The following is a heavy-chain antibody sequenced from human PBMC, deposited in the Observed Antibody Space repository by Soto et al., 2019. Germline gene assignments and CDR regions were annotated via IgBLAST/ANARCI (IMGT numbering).Heavy chain of an antibody. CDR1: GYTFTSNG. J-gene: IGHJ6*02. V-gene: IGHV1-18*01. CDR3: ARGGYYDSSGSRNYYYYGMNV. Sequence: ASVKVSCKACGYTFTSNGISWVRQAPGQGLEWLGWIRAYNGNTNYAQILQGRVSMTTDTSTSTAYMELRSLRSDDTAVYYCARGGYYDSSGSRNYYYYGMNVWGLGTTVTVSS. CDR2: IRAYNGNT. D-gene: IGHD3-22*01.